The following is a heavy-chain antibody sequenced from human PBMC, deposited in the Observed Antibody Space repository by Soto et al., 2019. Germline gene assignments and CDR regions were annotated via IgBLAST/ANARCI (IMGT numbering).Heavy chain of an antibody. CDR3: AREPATHYYYGMDV. J-gene: IGHJ6*02. CDR1: GFTFSSYW. V-gene: IGHV3-74*01. Sequence: GGSLRLSCAASGFTFSSYWMHWVRQAPGKGLVWVSRINSDGSSTSYADSVKGRFTISRDNAKNTLYLQMNSLRAEDTAVYYCAREPATHYYYGMDVWGQGTTVTVSS. CDR2: INSDGSST. D-gene: IGHD2-2*01.